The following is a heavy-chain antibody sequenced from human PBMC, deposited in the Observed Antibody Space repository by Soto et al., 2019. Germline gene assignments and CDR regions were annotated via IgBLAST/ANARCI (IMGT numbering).Heavy chain of an antibody. V-gene: IGHV4-59*07. Sequence: PSHTLCPTRTVSGAPISICCGSWIRQPPGKGLEWIGYIYYSGSTNYNPSLKSRVTISVDTSKNQFSLKLSSVTAADTAVYYCARAYGGYADYWGQGALVTVS. CDR2: IYYSGST. J-gene: IGHJ4*02. CDR3: ARAYGGYADY. D-gene: IGHD5-12*01. CDR1: GAPISICC.